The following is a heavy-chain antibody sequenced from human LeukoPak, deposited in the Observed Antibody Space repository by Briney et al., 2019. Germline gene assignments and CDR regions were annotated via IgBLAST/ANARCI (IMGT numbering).Heavy chain of an antibody. CDR2: IGSYNKP. CDR1: GFTFSNAW. D-gene: IGHD3-10*02. J-gene: IGHJ6*02. Sequence: PGGSLRLSCAASGFTFSNAWMTWVRQAPGKGLEWVSSIGSYNKPHYSESVKGRFAISRDNSKSMLFLQLNSLRAEDTALYYCARDLHYYVAMVVWGQGTTVTVSS. CDR3: ARDLHYYVAMVV. V-gene: IGHV3-53*01.